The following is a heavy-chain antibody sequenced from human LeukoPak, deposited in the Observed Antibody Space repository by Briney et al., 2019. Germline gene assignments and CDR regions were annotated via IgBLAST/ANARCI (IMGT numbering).Heavy chain of an antibody. Sequence: PGGSLRLSCGASGFTFSDHYIDWVRQAPGKGLEWVGRSGNKADSYTAEYAASVEGRFTISRDDSKKSLYLQMNTLTIEDTAVYHCTRGHSGVSVYAFDVCGQGTTVTVSS. J-gene: IGHJ3*01. CDR1: GFTFSDHY. CDR2: SGNKADSYTA. V-gene: IGHV3-72*01. D-gene: IGHD1-26*01. CDR3: TRGHSGVSVYAFDV.